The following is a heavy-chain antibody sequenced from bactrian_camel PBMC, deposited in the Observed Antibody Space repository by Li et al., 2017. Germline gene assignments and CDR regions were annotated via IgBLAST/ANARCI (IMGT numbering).Heavy chain of an antibody. CDR2: IKGGVDKV. J-gene: IGHJ4*01. CDR1: GFTFEGYT. V-gene: IGHV3S40*01. Sequence: VQLVESGGGLVQPGMSLRLSCAASGFTFEGYTMSWVRQAPGKGLDWVSSIKGGVDKVYYADSVKGRFTNSRDNAKNTVYLQMNSLTPEDTAVYYCMRGSPGGSSLSEGYWGQGTQVTVS. CDR3: MRGSPGGSSLSEGY. D-gene: IGHD6*01.